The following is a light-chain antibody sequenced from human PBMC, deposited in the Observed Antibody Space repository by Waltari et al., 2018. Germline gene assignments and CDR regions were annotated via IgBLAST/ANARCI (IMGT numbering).Light chain of an antibody. CDR3: QQYFHLST. CDR1: QSISSS. J-gene: IGKJ1*01. CDR2: GAS. V-gene: IGKV1-5*03. Sequence: DIQATQSPSSLSASVGDRVSITCRARQSISSSLAWFQQKPGKGPKLLFYGASTLESWVPSRCSGSGSGTEFTLTISSLQPDDFATYYCQQYFHLSTFGQGTKVEIK.